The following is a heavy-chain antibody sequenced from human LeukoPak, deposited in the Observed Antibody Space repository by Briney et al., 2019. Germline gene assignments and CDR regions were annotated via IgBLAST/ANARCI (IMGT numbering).Heavy chain of an antibody. CDR1: AGSISSSSYY. J-gene: IGHJ5*02. Sequence: KPTETLYLTCTVSAGSISSSSYYWGWIRQPPGKGLECMGSIYYSGSTYYNPSLKSRVPIAVDTCKNQFSLKLSSVTAADTAVYYCASTMVRGVIIEDNWFDPWGQGTLVTVSS. CDR3: ASTMVRGVIIEDNWFDP. V-gene: IGHV4-39*01. CDR2: IYYSGST. D-gene: IGHD3-10*01.